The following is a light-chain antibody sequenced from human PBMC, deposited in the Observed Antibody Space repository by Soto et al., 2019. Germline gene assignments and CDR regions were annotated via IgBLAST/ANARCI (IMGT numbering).Light chain of an antibody. J-gene: IGKJ4*01. CDR1: QSVSSN. CDR3: QQYNNWPLT. Sequence: EIVMTQSPATQSVSPGERATLSCRASQSVSSNLAWYQQKPGQAPRLLIYDESTRATGIPARFSGSGFGTEFTLTISSLQSEDFAVYYCQQYNNWPLTFGGGTKVEIK. CDR2: DES. V-gene: IGKV3-15*01.